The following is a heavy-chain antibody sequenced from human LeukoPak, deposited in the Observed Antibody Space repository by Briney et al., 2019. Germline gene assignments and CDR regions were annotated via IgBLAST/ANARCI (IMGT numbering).Heavy chain of an antibody. J-gene: IGHJ4*02. Sequence: PSETLSLTCTVSGYSISSGYYWGWIRQPPGKGLEWIGSIYHSGSTYYNPSLKSRVTISVDTSKNQFSLKLSSVTAADTAVYYCAREGGYSSGWLDYWGQGTLVTVSS. D-gene: IGHD6-19*01. CDR3: AREGGYSSGWLDY. V-gene: IGHV4-38-2*02. CDR2: IYHSGST. CDR1: GYSISSGYY.